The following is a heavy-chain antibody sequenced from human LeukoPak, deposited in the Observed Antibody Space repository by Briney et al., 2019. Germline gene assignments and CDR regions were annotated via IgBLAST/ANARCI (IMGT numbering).Heavy chain of an antibody. CDR1: GGSISSGGYY. J-gene: IGHJ3*02. D-gene: IGHD6-13*01. V-gene: IGHV4-31*03. CDR3: ARAIIAAAGSDAFDI. Sequence: PSQTLSLTCTVSGGSISSGGYYWSWIRQHPGKGLEWIGYIYYSGSTNYNPSLKSRVTISVDTSKNQFSLKLSSVTAADTAVYYCARAIIAAAGSDAFDIWGQGTMVTVSS. CDR2: IYYSGST.